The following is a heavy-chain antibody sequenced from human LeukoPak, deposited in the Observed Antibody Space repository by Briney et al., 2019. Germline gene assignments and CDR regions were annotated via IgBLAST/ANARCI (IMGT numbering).Heavy chain of an antibody. Sequence: SETLSLTCAVYGGSFSGYYWSWIRQPPGKGLEWIGEINHSGSTNYNPSLKSRVTISVDTSKNQFSLKLSSVTAADTAVYYCARDLTTYYYFDYWGQGTLITVSS. D-gene: IGHD3-9*01. CDR1: GGSFSGYY. J-gene: IGHJ4*02. V-gene: IGHV4-34*01. CDR3: ARDLTTYYYFDY. CDR2: INHSGST.